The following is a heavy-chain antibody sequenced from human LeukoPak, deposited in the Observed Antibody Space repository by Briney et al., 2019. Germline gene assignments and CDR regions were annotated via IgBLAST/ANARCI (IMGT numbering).Heavy chain of an antibody. J-gene: IGHJ4*02. CDR1: GFGFDTYS. CDR3: ASGTYGKFDY. Sequence: GGSLRLSCAASGFGFDTYSMNWVRQAPGKGLEWVASISTRSSFIYYADSLKGRFTISRDNAKNSLYLQMNSLRAEDTAVYYCASGTYGKFDYWGQGTLVTVSS. CDR2: ISTRSSFI. V-gene: IGHV3-21*01. D-gene: IGHD1-1*01.